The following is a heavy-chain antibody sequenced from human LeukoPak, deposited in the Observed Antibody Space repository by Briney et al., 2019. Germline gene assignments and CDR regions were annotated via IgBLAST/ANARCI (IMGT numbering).Heavy chain of an antibody. CDR1: GGSMSTYY. D-gene: IGHD3-16*02. CDR3: ARRAFGRVIAANWFDP. V-gene: IGHV4-59*08. J-gene: IGHJ5*02. CDR2: IYDNGYT. Sequence: PSETLSLTCTVSGGSMSTYYWSWIRQPPGKGLEGIGYIYDNGYTHYNPSLKSRVSISLDTSKSQFSLNLSSVTAADTAVYYCARRAFGRVIAANWFDPWGQGTLVTVSS.